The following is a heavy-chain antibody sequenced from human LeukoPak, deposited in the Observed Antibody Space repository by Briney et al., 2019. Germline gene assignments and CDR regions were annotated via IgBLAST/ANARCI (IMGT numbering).Heavy chain of an antibody. V-gene: IGHV3-72*01. J-gene: IGHJ3*02. CDR3: TRDGGDSGNTAFDI. Sequence: GGSLRLSCTGSGLTLSDHIIDWVRQAPGKGLEWVGRSRRKSQSYTTEYAASVKDRFTISRDDSKNSLHLQMNSLKTEDTAVYFCTRDGGDSGNTAFDIWGQGTMVTVSS. D-gene: IGHD3-16*01. CDR2: SRRKSQSYTT. CDR1: GLTLSDHI.